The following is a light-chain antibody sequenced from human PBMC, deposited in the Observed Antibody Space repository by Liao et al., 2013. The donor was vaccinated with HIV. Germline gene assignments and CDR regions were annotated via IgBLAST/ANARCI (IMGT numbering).Light chain of an antibody. J-gene: IGLJ3*02. CDR2: KDT. CDR3: QSLDSSSTYRV. Sequence: SYELTQPPSVSVSPGQTASITCSGPKMGDKFVSWYQQRPGQAPVVVIYKDTERPSGIPERFSGSSSGTRVTLTISGVQAEDEADYYCQSLDSSSTYRVFGGGTKLTVL. CDR1: KMGDKF. V-gene: IGLV3-25*03.